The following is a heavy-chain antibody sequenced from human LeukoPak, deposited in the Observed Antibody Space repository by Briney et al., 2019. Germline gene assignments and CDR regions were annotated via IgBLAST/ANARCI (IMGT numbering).Heavy chain of an antibody. CDR3: ARDQKYATAIDY. CDR2: ISSSSSYI. Sequence: GGSLRLSCAASGFTFTTYWMHWARQAPGKGLEWVSSISSSSSYIYYADSVKGRFTISRDNAKNSLYLQMNSLRAEDTAVYYCARDQKYATAIDYWGQGTLVTVSS. CDR1: GFTFTTYW. V-gene: IGHV3-21*01. J-gene: IGHJ4*02.